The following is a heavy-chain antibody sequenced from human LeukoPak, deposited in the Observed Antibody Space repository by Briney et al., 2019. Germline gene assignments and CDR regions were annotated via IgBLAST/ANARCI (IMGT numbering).Heavy chain of an antibody. V-gene: IGHV1-18*01. CDR2: ITAYNVDT. CDR3: ARDLYSSSHSVYYYYGMGV. D-gene: IGHD2-2*01. Sequence: ASVKVSCKVSGYTLTELSMHWVRQAPGQGLEWMGRITAYNVDTNNAQNLQGRVTMTTDTSTRTAYMELRSLRSDDTAVYYCARDLYSSSHSVYYYYGMGVWGQGTTVTV. J-gene: IGHJ6*02. CDR1: GYTLTELS.